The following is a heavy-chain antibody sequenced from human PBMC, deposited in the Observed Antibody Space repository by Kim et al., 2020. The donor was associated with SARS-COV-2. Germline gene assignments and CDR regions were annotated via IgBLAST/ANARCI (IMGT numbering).Heavy chain of an antibody. CDR1: GYTLTVFY. J-gene: IGHJ6*01. D-gene: IGHD3-16*01. Sequence: ASVKVSCKSSGYTLTVFYLHWLRQAPGQGLEWMGRFDPSSGAANLAQTFQGRVTRTRDTSINTAYMELTRLTSDDTAVYYCARQSQGGMEGWGPGTTVT. CDR3: ARQSQGGMEG. V-gene: IGHV1-2*06. CDR2: FDPSSGAA.